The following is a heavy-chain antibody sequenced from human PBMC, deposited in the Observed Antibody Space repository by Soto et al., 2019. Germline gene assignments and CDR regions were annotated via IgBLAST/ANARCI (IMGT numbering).Heavy chain of an antibody. V-gene: IGHV3-15*01. Sequence: VGSLRLSCAASGFTVSNTWMSRVRLAPGKGLESVGRIKSKTDGGTTDYAAPVKGRFTISRDDSKNTLYLQMNSLKTEDTAVYYCTTDCGTVPQWLYFYYWGRGTLVNLSS. CDR1: GFTVSNTW. CDR2: IKSKTDGGTT. D-gene: IGHD6-19*01. J-gene: IGHJ4*02. CDR3: TTDCGTVPQWLYFYY.